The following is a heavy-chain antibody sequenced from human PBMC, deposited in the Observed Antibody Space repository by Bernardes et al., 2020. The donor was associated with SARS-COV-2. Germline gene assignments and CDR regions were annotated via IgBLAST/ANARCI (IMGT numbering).Heavy chain of an antibody. D-gene: IGHD2-21*01. J-gene: IGHJ4*02. CDR3: ASAPDWYFDY. CDR2: ISSSSTNI. V-gene: IGHV3-48*04. CDR1: GFTFSSYG. Sequence: GGSLRLSCAASGFTFSSYGMNWVRQAPGKGLEWVSYISSSSTNIYYADSVKGRFTISRDDAKKLLYLQMNSLRAEDTAVYYCASAPDWYFDYWGQGTLVTVSS.